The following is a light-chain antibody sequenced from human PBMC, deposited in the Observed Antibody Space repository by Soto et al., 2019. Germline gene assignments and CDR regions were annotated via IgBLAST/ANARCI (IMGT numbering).Light chain of an antibody. CDR1: QNVGTF. CDR3: QQRSDWPPLT. CDR2: DAF. V-gene: IGKV3-11*01. J-gene: IGKJ4*02. Sequence: EIVLTQSPGTLSLSPGEIATLSCRASQNVGTFLTWYQQKPGQAPRLLIYDAFTRATGIPARFSGTGSGTDFTLTIRSLEPEDFAVYYCQQRSDWPPLTFGGGTKVDIK.